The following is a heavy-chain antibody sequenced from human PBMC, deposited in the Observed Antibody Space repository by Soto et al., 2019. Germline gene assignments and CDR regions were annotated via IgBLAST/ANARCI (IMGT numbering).Heavy chain of an antibody. V-gene: IGHV1-18*01. CDR3: AGEWGGGSVDY. CDR1: GYTFTSYG. Sequence: QVQLVQSGAEVKKPGASVKVSCKASGYTFTSYGISWVRQAPGQGLEWMGWISAYNGNTNYAQKLQGRVTMTTDTPTSTVDMERRSLRSDDTALCYCAGEWGGGSVDYWGQGTLVTVSS. CDR2: ISAYNGNT. D-gene: IGHD3-16*01. J-gene: IGHJ4*02.